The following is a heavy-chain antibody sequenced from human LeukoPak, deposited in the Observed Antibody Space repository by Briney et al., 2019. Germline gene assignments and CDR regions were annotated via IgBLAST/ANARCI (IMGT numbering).Heavy chain of an antibody. D-gene: IGHD3-22*01. V-gene: IGHV4-34*01. CDR1: GGSFSGYY. Sequence: SETLSLTCAVYGGSFSGYYWSWIRQPPGKGPEWIGEINHSGSTNYNPSLKSRVTISVDTSKNQFSLKLSSVTAADTAVYYCARTITYYYDSSGYYADYWGQGTLVTVSS. J-gene: IGHJ4*02. CDR2: INHSGST. CDR3: ARTITYYYDSSGYYADY.